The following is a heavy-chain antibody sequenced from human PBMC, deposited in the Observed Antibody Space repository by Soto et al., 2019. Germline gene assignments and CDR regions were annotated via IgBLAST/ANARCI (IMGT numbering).Heavy chain of an antibody. V-gene: IGHV4-34*01. CDR1: GGSFSGYY. J-gene: IGHJ4*02. CDR3: ARVISLYYVWGSYRPHFDY. D-gene: IGHD3-16*02. CDR2: INHSGST. Sequence: PSETLSLTCAVYGGSFSGYYWSWIRQPPGKGLEWIGEINHSGSTNYNPSLNSRVTISVDTSKNQFSLKLSSVTAADTAVYYCARVISLYYVWGSYRPHFDYWGQGTLVTVSS.